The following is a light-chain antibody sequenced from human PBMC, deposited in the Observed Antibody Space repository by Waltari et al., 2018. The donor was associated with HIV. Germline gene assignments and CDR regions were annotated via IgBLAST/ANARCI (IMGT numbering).Light chain of an antibody. CDR1: QTISTY. J-gene: IGKJ3*01. V-gene: IGKV1-39*01. CDR3: QQSYSGLT. CDR2: AAS. Sequence: DIQMTQSPSSLSASLGDRVIITCRSSQTISTYVNWYQQKPGRAPHLLIYAASTLHDGVASRFSGSGSGTEFNLTINSLQVEDFAVYYCQQSYSGLTFGPGTKVDV.